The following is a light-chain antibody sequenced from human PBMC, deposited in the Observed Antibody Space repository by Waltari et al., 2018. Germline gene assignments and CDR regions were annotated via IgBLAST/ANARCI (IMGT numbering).Light chain of an antibody. V-gene: IGLV2-14*03. CDR2: DVT. CDR1: SSDSGGYNY. CDR3: SSFTSSTTGI. J-gene: IGLJ2*01. Sequence: SALTQPDSVSGSPGQSITISCSGISSDSGGYNYVPWYQQHPAEAPKAIIYDVTNRPSGVSNRFSGSKSGSSASLTISGLQPEDEADYYCSSFTSSTTGIFGGGTKLTVL.